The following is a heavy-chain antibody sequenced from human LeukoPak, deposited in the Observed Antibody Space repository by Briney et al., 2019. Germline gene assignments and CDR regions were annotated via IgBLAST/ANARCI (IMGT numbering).Heavy chain of an antibody. CDR1: GFTFSNAW. CDR3: ARDSPGDSSSVIFDY. V-gene: IGHV3-53*01. J-gene: IGHJ4*02. CDR2: IYSGGST. D-gene: IGHD6-6*01. Sequence: GGSLRLSCAASGFTFSNAWMSWVRQAPGKGLEWVSVIYSGGSTHYTDSVKGRFTISRDNSKNTLYLQMDSLRADDTAVYYCARDSPGDSSSVIFDYWGQGTLVTVSS.